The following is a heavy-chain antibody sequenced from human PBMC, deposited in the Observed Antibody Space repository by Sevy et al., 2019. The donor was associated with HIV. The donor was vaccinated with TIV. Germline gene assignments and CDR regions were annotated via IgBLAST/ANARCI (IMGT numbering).Heavy chain of an antibody. Sequence: ASVKVSCKASGGTFSSYAISWVRQAPGQGLEWMGGIIPIFGTANYAQKFQGRVTITADESTSTAYMELSSLRSEDTAVYYCARGVYYYGLGRSLAGMDVWGQGTTVTVSS. V-gene: IGHV1-69*13. J-gene: IGHJ6*02. CDR2: IIPIFGTA. CDR1: GGTFSSYA. D-gene: IGHD3-10*01. CDR3: ARGVYYYGLGRSLAGMDV.